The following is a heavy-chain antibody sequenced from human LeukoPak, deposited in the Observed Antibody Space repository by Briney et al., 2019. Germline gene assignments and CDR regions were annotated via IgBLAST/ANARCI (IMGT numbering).Heavy chain of an antibody. Sequence: GGSLRLSCAASGFTFSSYWMHWVRQAPGKGLVWVSRIHSDGRTTDYADSVKGRFTISRDNAKNTVNLQMNSLRAEDTAVYYCARDPRAGTLDYWGQGALVTVSS. V-gene: IGHV3-74*01. CDR3: ARDPRAGTLDY. J-gene: IGHJ4*02. CDR2: IHSDGRTT. CDR1: GFTFSSYW. D-gene: IGHD6-19*01.